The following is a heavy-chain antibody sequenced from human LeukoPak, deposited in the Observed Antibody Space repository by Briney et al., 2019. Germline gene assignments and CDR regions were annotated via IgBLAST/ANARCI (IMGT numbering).Heavy chain of an antibody. CDR2: IWVDGSKK. J-gene: IGHJ4*02. V-gene: IGHV3-33*01. CDR3: ASDQGYCSGGRCHSHFDY. D-gene: IGHD2-15*01. CDR1: GFTFSSYS. Sequence: GGSLRLSCATSGFTFSSYSMQWVRLAPGKGLEWVAVIWVDGSKKFYADSVEGRFTISRDDSKSTSYLQMNSLRAEDTAVYYCASDQGYCSGGRCHSHFDYWGQGTLVTVSS.